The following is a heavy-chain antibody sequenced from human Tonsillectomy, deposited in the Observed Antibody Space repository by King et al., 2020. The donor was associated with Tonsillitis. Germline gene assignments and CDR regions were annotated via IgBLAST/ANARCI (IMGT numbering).Heavy chain of an antibody. D-gene: IGHD1-26*01. Sequence: VQLVESGGGVVQPGRSLRLSCAASGFTFSNYAMHWVRQAPGKGLKWVAFISYDGSNKYYADSVKGRFTISRDNSKNTLYLQMNSLRAEDTAVYYCARPFPGALLPLDYWGQGTLVTVSS. V-gene: IGHV3-30-3*01. CDR1: GFTFSNYA. CDR3: ARPFPGALLPLDY. J-gene: IGHJ4*02. CDR2: ISYDGSNK.